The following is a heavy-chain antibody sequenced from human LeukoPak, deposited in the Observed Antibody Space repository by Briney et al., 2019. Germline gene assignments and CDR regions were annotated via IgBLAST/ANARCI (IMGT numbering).Heavy chain of an antibody. CDR1: GYTFTSYG. CDR2: ISAYNGNT. CDR3: ARLLLWFGESNFDY. Sequence: ASVKVSCKASGYTFTSYGISWVRQAPGQGLEWMGWISAYNGNTNYAQKLQGRVTMTTDTSTSTAYMELRGLRSDDTAVYYCARLLLWFGESNFDYWGQGTLVTVSS. D-gene: IGHD3-10*01. V-gene: IGHV1-18*01. J-gene: IGHJ4*02.